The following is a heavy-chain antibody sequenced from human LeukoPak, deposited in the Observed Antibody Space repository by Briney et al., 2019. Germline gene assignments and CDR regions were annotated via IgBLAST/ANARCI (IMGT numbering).Heavy chain of an antibody. J-gene: IGHJ4*02. V-gene: IGHV3-33*01. CDR2: LKCDGSDS. CDR1: GFTLSSFC. CDR3: ARDRGSRWYGPIDY. D-gene: IGHD6-13*01. Sequence: ARSLSLSCALYGFTLSSFCIQWDRQAPGKGMEWVGNLKCDGSDSQYADSVKGRFTSYRANCKTKLFLQMLRLPAEETADYYCARDRGSRWYGPIDYWGQGTLVTVSS.